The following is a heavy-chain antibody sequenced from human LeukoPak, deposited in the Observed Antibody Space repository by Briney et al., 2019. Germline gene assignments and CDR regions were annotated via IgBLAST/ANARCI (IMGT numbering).Heavy chain of an antibody. CDR1: GGSISSGGYY. CDR3: ASQVEFGYGSGSQGWFDP. Sequence: SETLSLTCTVSGGSISSGGYYWSWIRQHPGKGLEWIGYIYYSGSTYYNPSLKSRVTISVDTSKNQFSLKLSSVTAADTAVYYCASQVEFGYGSGSQGWFDPWGQGTLVTVSS. CDR2: IYYSGST. V-gene: IGHV4-31*03. D-gene: IGHD3-10*01. J-gene: IGHJ5*02.